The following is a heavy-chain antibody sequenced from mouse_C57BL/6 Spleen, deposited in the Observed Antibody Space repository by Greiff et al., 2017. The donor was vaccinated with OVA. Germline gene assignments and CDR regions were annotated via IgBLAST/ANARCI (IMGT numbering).Heavy chain of an antibody. D-gene: IGHD1-1*01. CDR3: ARHPLLYYGSSYDWYFDV. J-gene: IGHJ1*03. Sequence: EVNVVESGGGLVKPGGSLKLSCAASGFTFSSYTMSWVRQTPEKRLEWVATISGGGGNTYYPDSVKGRFTISRDNAKNTLYLQMSSLRSEDTALYYCARHPLLYYGSSYDWYFDVWGTGTTVTVSS. V-gene: IGHV5-9*01. CDR2: ISGGGGNT. CDR1: GFTFSSYT.